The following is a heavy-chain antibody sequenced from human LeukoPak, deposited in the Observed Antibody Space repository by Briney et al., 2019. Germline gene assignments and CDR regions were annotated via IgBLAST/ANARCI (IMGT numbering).Heavy chain of an antibody. D-gene: IGHD3-3*01. J-gene: IGHJ4*02. V-gene: IGHV1-69*05. CDR1: GGTFSSYA. CDR2: IIPIFGTA. Sequence: SVKVSCKASGGTFSSYAISWVRQAPGQGLEWMGGIIPIFGTANYAQKFQGRVTITTDESTSTAYMELSSLRSGDTAVYYCARGRAYYDFWSGFNYWGQGTLVTVSS. CDR3: ARGRAYYDFWSGFNY.